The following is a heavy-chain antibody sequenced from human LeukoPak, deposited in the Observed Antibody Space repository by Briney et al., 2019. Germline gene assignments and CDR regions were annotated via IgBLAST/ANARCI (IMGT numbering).Heavy chain of an antibody. CDR2: ISYSGST. V-gene: IGHV4-59*01. J-gene: IGHJ5*02. CDR3: ARERSMVRGVSWFDP. Sequence: PSETLSLTCTVSGGSISNYYWIWIRQPPGKGLEWVGYISYSGSTNYNPSLKSRVTISVDTSKNQFSLKLTSVTAADTAMYYCARERSMVRGVSWFDPWGQGTLVTVSS. D-gene: IGHD3-10*01. CDR1: GGSISNYY.